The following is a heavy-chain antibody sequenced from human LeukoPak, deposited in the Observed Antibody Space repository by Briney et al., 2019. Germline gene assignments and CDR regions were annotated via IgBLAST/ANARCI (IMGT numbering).Heavy chain of an antibody. CDR2: IWHDGSEK. Sequence: GRSLRLSCAASGFTFSTCAMHWVRQAPGKGLEWVAYIWHDGSEKVYRDSVKGRFTISRDNAKNSLYLQMNSLRAEDTAVYYCASNDANRYYYGSGTYYYYYMDVWGKGTTVTVSS. CDR1: GFTFSTCA. CDR3: ASNDANRYYYGSGTYYYYYMDV. D-gene: IGHD3-10*01. J-gene: IGHJ6*03. V-gene: IGHV3-33*03.